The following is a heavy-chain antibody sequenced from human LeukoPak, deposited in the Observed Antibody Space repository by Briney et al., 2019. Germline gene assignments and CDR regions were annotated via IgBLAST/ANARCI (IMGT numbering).Heavy chain of an antibody. V-gene: IGHV4-39*02. Sequence: SETLSLTCTVSGGSIINNNHYWGWTRQPPGTGLEWFGSISYSGGTAYNPSLRSRVTISVDTSKNQFSLKLNSVTAADTAVYYCAREVEYYHSSGRRPHAFDIWGQGTLVTVSS. CDR1: GGSIINNNHY. CDR3: AREVEYYHSSGRRPHAFDI. J-gene: IGHJ3*02. CDR2: ISYSGGT. D-gene: IGHD3-22*01.